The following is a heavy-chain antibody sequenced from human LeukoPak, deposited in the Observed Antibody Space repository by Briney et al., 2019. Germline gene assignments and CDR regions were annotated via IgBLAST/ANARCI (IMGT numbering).Heavy chain of an antibody. V-gene: IGHV4-38-2*02. CDR2: TYHSGST. CDR3: ARVRGSSGSYEYYHYMDV. J-gene: IGHJ6*03. CDR1: GYSISSGYY. Sequence: SETLSLTCTVSGYSISSGYYWGWIRQPPGKGLEWIGSTYHSGSTYYNPSLKSRVSISVDTSKNQFSLKLSSVTAADTAVYYCARVRGSSGSYEYYHYMDVWGKGTTVTISS. D-gene: IGHD1-26*01.